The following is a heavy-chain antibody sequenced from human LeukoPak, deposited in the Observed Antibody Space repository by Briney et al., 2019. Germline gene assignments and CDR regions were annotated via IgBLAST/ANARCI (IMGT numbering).Heavy chain of an antibody. CDR1: GFTFSDYP. CDR3: AREGPTTAVGSGAPDI. J-gene: IGHJ3*02. CDR2: IWHDGTYI. D-gene: IGHD6-13*01. Sequence: PGGSLRLSCPASGFTFSDYPMPWLRQAPGKGLEWVAVIWHDGTYISYGDSVRGRFTISRDNSKNTLYLQMNSLRAEDTAVYYCAREGPTTAVGSGAPDIWGLGTMVTVSS. V-gene: IGHV3-33*01.